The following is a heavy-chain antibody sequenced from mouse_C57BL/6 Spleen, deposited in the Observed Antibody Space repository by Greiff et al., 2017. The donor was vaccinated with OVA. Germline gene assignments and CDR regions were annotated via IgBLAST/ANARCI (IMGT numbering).Heavy chain of an antibody. CDR3: ARDGDYYGSISWFAY. CDR2: INPSNGGT. J-gene: IGHJ3*01. D-gene: IGHD1-1*01. Sequence: QVQLQQSGPELVKPGASVKLSCKASGYTFTSYWMHWVKQRPGQGLEWIGNINPSNGGTNYNEKFKSKATLTVDKSSSTAYMQLSSLTSEDSAVYYCARDGDYYGSISWFAYWGQGTLVTVSA. CDR1: GYTFTSYW. V-gene: IGHV1-53*01.